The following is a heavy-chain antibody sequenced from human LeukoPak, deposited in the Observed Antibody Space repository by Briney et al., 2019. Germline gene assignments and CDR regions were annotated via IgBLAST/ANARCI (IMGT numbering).Heavy chain of an antibody. Sequence: GGSLRLSCAASGFTFSRFWMNWVRQAPGRGLEWVANIDQSGGRNNYVDSVKGRFTISRDNAKNSLNLQMNSLRAEDTAVYYCARGHYDMDVWGQGTPVTVSS. V-gene: IGHV3-7*05. J-gene: IGHJ6*02. CDR2: IDQSGGRN. CDR3: ARGHYDMDV. CDR1: GFTFSRFW.